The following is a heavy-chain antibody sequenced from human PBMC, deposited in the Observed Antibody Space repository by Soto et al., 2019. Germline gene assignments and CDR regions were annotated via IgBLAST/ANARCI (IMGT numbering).Heavy chain of an antibody. J-gene: IGHJ4*02. D-gene: IGHD5-12*01. CDR3: VKSRGGNNFDFFD. V-gene: IGHV3-64D*06. Sequence: GGSRLSCSASGFTFSSYAMHWVRQAPGKGLEYVSGIRGNGDPPFYADSVKGRFTISRDNSKNTLYLQMSSLSADDTAVYYCVKSRGGNNFDFFDWGQGALVTVSS. CDR2: IRGNGDPP. CDR1: GFTFSSYA.